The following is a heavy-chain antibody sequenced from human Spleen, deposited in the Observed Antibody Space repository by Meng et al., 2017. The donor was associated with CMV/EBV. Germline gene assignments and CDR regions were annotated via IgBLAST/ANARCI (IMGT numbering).Heavy chain of an antibody. Sequence: SETLSLTCTVSGGSVSSGSYYWSWIRQPPGKGLEWIGYIYYSGSTNYNPSLKSRVTISVDTSKNQFSLKLSSVTAADTAVYYCARDRGVYGSGRAYYYGLDVWGQGTTVTVSS. D-gene: IGHD3-10*01. CDR2: IYYSGST. CDR1: GGSVSSGSYY. V-gene: IGHV4-61*01. J-gene: IGHJ6*02. CDR3: ARDRGVYGSGRAYYYGLDV.